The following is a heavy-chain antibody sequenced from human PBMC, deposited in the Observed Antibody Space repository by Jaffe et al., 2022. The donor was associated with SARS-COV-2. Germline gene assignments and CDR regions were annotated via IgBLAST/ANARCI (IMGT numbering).Heavy chain of an antibody. CDR1: GFTVSSNY. Sequence: EVQLVESGGGLVQPGGSLRLSCAASGFTVSSNYMSWVRQAPGKGLEWVSVIYSGGSTYYADSVKGRFTISRDNSKNTLYLQMNSLRAEDTAVYYCASDFPAVRGQNYYYGMDVWGQGTTVTVSS. J-gene: IGHJ6*02. CDR2: IYSGGST. CDR3: ASDFPAVRGQNYYYGMDV. D-gene: IGHD3-10*01. V-gene: IGHV3-66*02.